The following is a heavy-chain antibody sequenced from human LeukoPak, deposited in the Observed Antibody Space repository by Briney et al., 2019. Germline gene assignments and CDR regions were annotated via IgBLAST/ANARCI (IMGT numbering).Heavy chain of an antibody. Sequence: GGSLRLSCAASGFTFNTYWMSWVRQAPGKGLEWVSTISGDGGSTYYADSVKGRFTISRDNSKNTLYLQINSLRAEDTAVYYCAKDREVAGTDYFDYWGQGTLVTVSS. CDR3: AKDREVAGTDYFDY. V-gene: IGHV3-23*01. CDR1: GFTFNTYW. J-gene: IGHJ4*02. D-gene: IGHD6-19*01. CDR2: ISGDGGST.